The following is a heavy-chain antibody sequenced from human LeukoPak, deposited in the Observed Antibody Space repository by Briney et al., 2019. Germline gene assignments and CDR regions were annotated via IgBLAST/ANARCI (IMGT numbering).Heavy chain of an antibody. CDR3: AREPITFGGVIVMAVFDY. D-gene: IGHD3-16*02. J-gene: IGHJ4*02. CDR1: GFTFSNAW. V-gene: IGHV3-15*05. CDR2: IKSKTDGGTT. Sequence: PGGSLRLSCAASGFTFSNAWMSWVRQAPGKGLEWVGRIKSKTDGGTTDYAAPVKGRFTISRDNAKNSLYLQMNSLRAEDTALYYCAREPITFGGVIVMAVFDYWGQGTLVTVSS.